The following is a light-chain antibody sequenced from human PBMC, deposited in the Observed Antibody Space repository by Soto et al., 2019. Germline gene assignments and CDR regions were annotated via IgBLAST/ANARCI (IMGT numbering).Light chain of an antibody. CDR1: QSIKSW. V-gene: IGKV1-5*01. J-gene: IGKJ4*01. CDR2: DAS. CDR3: QQYDDYPLT. Sequence: DIQMTQSPSTLSASVGDRVTITCRASQSIKSWLAWYQQKPGTAPKLLIYDASTLESGVPSRFSGSGSGTEFTLTISSLQPDDFATFYCQQYDDYPLTFGGGTKVESK.